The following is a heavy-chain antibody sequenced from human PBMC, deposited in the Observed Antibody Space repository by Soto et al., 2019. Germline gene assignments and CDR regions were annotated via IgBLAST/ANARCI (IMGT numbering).Heavy chain of an antibody. CDR1: GGSISSSSYY. Sequence: QLQLQESGPGLVKPSETLSLTCTVSGGSISSSSYYWGWIRQPPGKGLEWIGGINNSGSTYYNPSLKTLVIISVDTSKIQYSRKLSSVTAADTAVYYCSRHIIHYGDNADYWGQGTLVTVSS. CDR2: INNSGST. V-gene: IGHV4-39*01. D-gene: IGHD4-17*01. J-gene: IGHJ4*02. CDR3: SRHIIHYGDNADY.